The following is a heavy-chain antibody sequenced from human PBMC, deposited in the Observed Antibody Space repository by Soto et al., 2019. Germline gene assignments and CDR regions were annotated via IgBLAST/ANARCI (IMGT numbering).Heavy chain of an antibody. V-gene: IGHV3-48*03. CDR1: GFTFSTYE. CDR2: ITGSGGAI. Sequence: EVELVESGGGLVQPGGALRLSCTASGFTFSTYEMNWVRQAPGKGLDGVAYITGSGGAIYFADYVKGRFSISRDKAKNELYVEMNSLRAEDTAVYYCARVHAEVKPAILPTYYGMDVWGQWTTVTVSS. J-gene: IGHJ6*02. CDR3: ARVHAEVKPAILPTYYGMDV.